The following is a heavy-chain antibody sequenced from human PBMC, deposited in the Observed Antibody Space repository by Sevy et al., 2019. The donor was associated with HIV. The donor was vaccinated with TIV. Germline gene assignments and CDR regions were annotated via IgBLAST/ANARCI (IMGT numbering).Heavy chain of an antibody. CDR3: ARVGGTRFGSSHFDY. CDR1: GYTFTGYY. V-gene: IGHV1-2*02. J-gene: IGHJ4*02. Sequence: ASVKVSCKASGYTFTGYYMHWVRQAPGQGLEWMGWINPNSGGTNYAQMFQGRVTMTRDTSISTDYMELSRLRSDDTAVYYCARVGGTRFGSSHFDYWGQGTLVTVSS. D-gene: IGHD3-16*01. CDR2: INPNSGGT.